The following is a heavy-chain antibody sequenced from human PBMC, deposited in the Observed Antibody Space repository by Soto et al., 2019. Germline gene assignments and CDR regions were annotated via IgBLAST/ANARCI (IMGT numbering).Heavy chain of an antibody. CDR3: SGSGRYSRKDLAYGMDV. CDR2: IYYSGST. Sequence: SETLSLTCTVSGGSISSYYWSWIRQPPGKGLEWIGYIYYSGSTNYNPSLKSRVTISVDTSKNQFSLKLSSVTAADTAVYYCSGSGRYSRKDLAYGMDVWGQGTKVTVSS. CDR1: GGSISSYY. D-gene: IGHD3-10*01. J-gene: IGHJ6*02. V-gene: IGHV4-59*01.